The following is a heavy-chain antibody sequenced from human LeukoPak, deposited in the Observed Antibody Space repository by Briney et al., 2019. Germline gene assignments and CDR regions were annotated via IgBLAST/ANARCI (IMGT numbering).Heavy chain of an antibody. D-gene: IGHD6-19*01. CDR1: GFTFSSYS. J-gene: IGHJ6*02. CDR2: ISSTSAYI. V-gene: IGHV3-21*01. CDR3: ARGGGWDAYYYYGMDV. Sequence: PGGFLRLSCAASGFTFSSYSMNWVRQAPGKGLEWVSSISSTSAYIYYADSVKGRFAISRDNAKNSLYLQMNSLRAEDTAVYYCARGGGWDAYYYYGMDVWGQGTTVTVSS.